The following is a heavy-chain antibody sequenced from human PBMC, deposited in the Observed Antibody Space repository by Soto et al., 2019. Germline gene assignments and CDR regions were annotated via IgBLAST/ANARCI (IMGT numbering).Heavy chain of an antibody. D-gene: IGHD3-10*01. V-gene: IGHV4-39*01. Sequence: QLQLQESGPGLVKPSETLSLTCTVSGGSISSSSYYWGWIRQPPGKGLEWIGSIYYSGSTYYNPSHTSRVTISVDTSKNQSSLKLSSVTAADTAVYYCARVSMVRGGRSWFDPWGQGTLVTVSS. CDR2: IYYSGST. J-gene: IGHJ5*02. CDR1: GGSISSSSYY. CDR3: ARVSMVRGGRSWFDP.